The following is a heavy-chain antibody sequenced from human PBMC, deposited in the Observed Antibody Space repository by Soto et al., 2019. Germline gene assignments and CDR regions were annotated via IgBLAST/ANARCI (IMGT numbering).Heavy chain of an antibody. CDR2: ISAYNGNT. CDR1: GYTFTSYG. J-gene: IGHJ5*02. Sequence: ASVKVSCKASGYTFTSYGISWVRQAPGQGLEWMGWISAYNGNTNYAQKLQGRVTMTTDTSTSTAYMELRSLRSDDTAVYYCAREVVPAAIGNNWFDPRGQRTLVTVSS. V-gene: IGHV1-18*01. D-gene: IGHD2-2*01. CDR3: AREVVPAAIGNNWFDP.